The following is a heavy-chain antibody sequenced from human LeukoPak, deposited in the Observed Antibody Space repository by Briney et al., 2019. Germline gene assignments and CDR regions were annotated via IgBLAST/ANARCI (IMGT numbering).Heavy chain of an antibody. CDR3: ARDKIEGPSNFDN. J-gene: IGHJ4*02. Sequence: GGSLRLSCVASGFPFSSYWMTWVRQAPGKGLEWVANIKQDGSKKSYVDSVKGRFTISRDNAKNSLYLQVYSLRAEDTAIYYCARDKIEGPSNFDNWGQGTLVIVSS. CDR1: GFPFSSYW. CDR2: IKQDGSKK. V-gene: IGHV3-7*03. D-gene: IGHD2/OR15-2a*01.